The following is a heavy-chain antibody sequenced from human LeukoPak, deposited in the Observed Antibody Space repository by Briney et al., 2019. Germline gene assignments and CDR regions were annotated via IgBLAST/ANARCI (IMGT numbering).Heavy chain of an antibody. CDR2: ISAYNGNT. CDR1: GYTFTSYG. D-gene: IGHD3-22*01. CDR3: ARDHYYDSSGYYPGGVSWFDP. J-gene: IGHJ5*02. Sequence: ASVKVSCKASGYTFTSYGISWVRQAPGQGLEWMGWISAYNGNTNYAQKLQGRVTMTTDTSTSTAYMELRSLRSDDTAVYYCARDHYYDSSGYYPGGVSWFDPWGQGTLVTVSS. V-gene: IGHV1-18*01.